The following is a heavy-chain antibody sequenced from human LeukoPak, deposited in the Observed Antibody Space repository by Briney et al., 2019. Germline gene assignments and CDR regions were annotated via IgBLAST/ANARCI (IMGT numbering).Heavy chain of an antibody. D-gene: IGHD3-10*01. CDR3: ARGQWFGELSASNYCYYMGV. CDR1: GGSISSYY. V-gene: IGHV4-59*01. J-gene: IGHJ6*03. Sequence: SETLSLTCTVSGGSISSYYWSWIRQPPGKGLEWIGYIYYSGSTNYNPSLKSRVTISVDTSKNQFSLKMSSVTAADTAVYYCARGQWFGELSASNYCYYMGVWGKGTTVTVSS. CDR2: IYYSGST.